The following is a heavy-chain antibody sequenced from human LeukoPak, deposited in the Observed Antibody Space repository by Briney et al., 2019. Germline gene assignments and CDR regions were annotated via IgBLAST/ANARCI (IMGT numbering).Heavy chain of an antibody. D-gene: IGHD3-10*01. J-gene: IGHJ4*02. Sequence: GGSLRLPCAASGFTFDDYAMHWVRQAPGKGLEWVSGISWNSGSIGYADSVKGRFTISRDNAKKSLYLQMNSLRAEDTALYYCAKGVWRGVIQYHFDHWGQGTLVTVSS. CDR2: ISWNSGSI. CDR3: AKGVWRGVIQYHFDH. V-gene: IGHV3-9*01. CDR1: GFTFDDYA.